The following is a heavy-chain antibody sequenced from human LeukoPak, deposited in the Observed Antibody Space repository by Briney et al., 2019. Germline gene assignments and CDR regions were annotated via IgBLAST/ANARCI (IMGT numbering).Heavy chain of an antibody. D-gene: IGHD3-10*01. CDR1: EYSFANYW. CDR3: ARLSYSGSGGDY. CDR2: FYPGDSDI. V-gene: IGHV5-51*01. J-gene: IGHJ4*02. Sequence: GESLKISCKGSEYSFANYWIGWVRQMPGKGLEWMGIFYPGDSDIRYSPSFQGQVTISADKSISTAYLQWSSLKASDTAMYYCARLSYSGSGGDYWGQGTLATVSS.